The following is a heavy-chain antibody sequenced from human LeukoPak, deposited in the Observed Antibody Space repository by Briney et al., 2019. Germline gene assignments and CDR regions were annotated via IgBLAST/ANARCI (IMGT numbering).Heavy chain of an antibody. V-gene: IGHV3-7*01. CDR1: GFTFSSHW. CDR2: IKEDGSET. CDR3: TRIDIAVASVFILDAFGI. D-gene: IGHD2-2*01. Sequence: QAGGSLRLSCTGSGFTFSSHWMSWVRQAPGRGLEWVANIKEDGSETYYLDSVKGRFTISRDNAKNSVYLQMNSLRAEDTAVYYCTRIDIAVASVFILDAFGIWGQGTMVTVSS. J-gene: IGHJ3*02.